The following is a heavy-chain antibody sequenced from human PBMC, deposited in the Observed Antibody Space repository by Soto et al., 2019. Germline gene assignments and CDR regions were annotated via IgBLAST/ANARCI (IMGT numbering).Heavy chain of an antibody. CDR3: AKDSWGGTDSGWSHDS. CDR1: RLTFSNYP. CDR2: ISGSGA. D-gene: IGHD6-19*01. V-gene: IGHV3-23*01. J-gene: IGHJ4*02. Sequence: EVRLLESGGGLVQRGGSLRLSCAASRLTFSNYPMSWVRQAPGKGLGWVSAISGSGAFYADAVKGRFTFSRDHSKYALYLQMNSLRGDDTAVYYCAKDSWGGTDSGWSHDSWGQGALVTVSS.